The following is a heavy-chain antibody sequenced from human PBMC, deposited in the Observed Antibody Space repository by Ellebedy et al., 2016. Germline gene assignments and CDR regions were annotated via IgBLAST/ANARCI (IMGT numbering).Heavy chain of an antibody. CDR2: IYYSGST. J-gene: IGHJ6*02. D-gene: IGHD6-6*01. Sequence: SETLSLTCTVSGGSISSYYWSWIRQPPGKGLEWIGYIYYSGSTNYNPSLKSRVTISVDTSKNQFSLKLSSVTAADTAVYYCAKGDYSSSSRHYYYYGMDVWGQGTTVTVSS. V-gene: IGHV4-59*01. CDR3: AKGDYSSSSRHYYYYGMDV. CDR1: GGSISSYY.